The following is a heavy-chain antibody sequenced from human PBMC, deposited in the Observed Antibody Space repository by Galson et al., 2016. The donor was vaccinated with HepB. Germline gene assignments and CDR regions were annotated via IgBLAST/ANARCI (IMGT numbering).Heavy chain of an antibody. D-gene: IGHD1-26*01. J-gene: IGHJ4*02. CDR3: ARTEFGEVGTTTSMVGY. CDR2: IYHSGTT. Sequence: ETLSLTCTVSGASISNYYWNWIRQPPGKALEWIGFIYHSGTTHYNPSLESRVTMSVDTSKSQFSLKLSSVTAADSAVYYCARTEFGEVGTTTSMVGYWGQGTLVTVSS. CDR1: GASISNYY. V-gene: IGHV4-59*12.